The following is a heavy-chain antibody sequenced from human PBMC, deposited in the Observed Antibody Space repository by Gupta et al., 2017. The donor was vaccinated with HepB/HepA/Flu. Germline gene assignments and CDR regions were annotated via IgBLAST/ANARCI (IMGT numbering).Heavy chain of an antibody. CDR1: GFPFSSYC. V-gene: IGHV3-30*18. CDR3: LKDCGTLVRGAMDV. J-gene: IGHJ6*02. D-gene: IGHD3-10*01. CDR2: ISYDGSYK. Sequence: QVQLVESGGGVVQPGRSLRLSCAASGFPFSSYCMHWVRQAAGKGLEWVAVISYDGSYKYFADSMKGRFTISRDNSRNTLYLQMTRLRPEDTAVYFCLKDCGTLVRGAMDVWGQGTTVTVSS.